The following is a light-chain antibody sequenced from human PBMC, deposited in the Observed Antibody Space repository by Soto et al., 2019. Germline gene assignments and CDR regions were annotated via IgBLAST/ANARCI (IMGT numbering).Light chain of an antibody. CDR3: QQSYSTPIT. CDR2: AAS. J-gene: IGKJ5*01. Sequence: DIKMTQSPSSLSAYVGDRVHVTCRASQSISSYLNWYQQKPGKAPKLLIYAASSLQSGVPSRFSGSGSGTDFTLTISSLQPEDVATYDCQQSYSTPITFGQGTHWRL. V-gene: IGKV1-39*01. CDR1: QSISSY.